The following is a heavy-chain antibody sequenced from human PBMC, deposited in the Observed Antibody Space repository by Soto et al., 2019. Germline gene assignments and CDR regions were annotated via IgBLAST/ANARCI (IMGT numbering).Heavy chain of an antibody. D-gene: IGHD4-17*01. CDR1: GYSFSDFG. CDR2: ISGKNGNT. CDR3: ARSDYYEATGTFES. J-gene: IGHJ4*02. V-gene: IGHV1-18*04. Sequence: QVHLVQSGGELKKPGASVKVSCKASGYSFSDFGITWVRQATGQGLEWRGWISGKNGNTNYAQKIQGRVTLTADTSTSTAYMEMRALTSDDTGIYYCARSDYYEATGTFESWGQGPPVTVSS.